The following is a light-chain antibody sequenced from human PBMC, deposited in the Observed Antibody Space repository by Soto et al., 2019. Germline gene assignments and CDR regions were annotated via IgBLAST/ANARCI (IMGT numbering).Light chain of an antibody. CDR2: AAS. V-gene: IGKV1-27*01. Sequence: EIQMPQSPYSVSASVVYIIPINVLASQDIGGRLAWFQQKPGKAPQYLIQAASILQSGVPSRFSGSGSGTDFTLTISSLQPEDVATYYCRKYNSAPLTCGGG. CDR1: QDIGGR. J-gene: IGKJ4*01. CDR3: RKYNSAPLT.